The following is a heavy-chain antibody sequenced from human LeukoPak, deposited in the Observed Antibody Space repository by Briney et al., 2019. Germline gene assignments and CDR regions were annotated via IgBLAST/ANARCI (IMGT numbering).Heavy chain of an antibody. Sequence: GRSLTLSRAASGFTFSSYGMHWGRQAPVKGPEWVAVIWDDGSKKYYADSVKGRFTISRDNSKNTVYLQMNSLRAEDTALYYYARDLGRGNTPFDYWGQGTLVTVSS. CDR2: IWDDGSKK. D-gene: IGHD3-16*01. V-gene: IGHV3-33*01. CDR1: GFTFSSYG. CDR3: ARDLGRGNTPFDY. J-gene: IGHJ4*02.